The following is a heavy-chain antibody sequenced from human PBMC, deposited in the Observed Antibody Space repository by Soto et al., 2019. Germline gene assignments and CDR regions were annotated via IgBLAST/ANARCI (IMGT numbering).Heavy chain of an antibody. Sequence: GGSLRLSCAASGFTFSNAWMNWVRQAPGKGLEWVGRIKSKTDGGTTDYAAPVKGRFTISRDDSKNTLYLQMNSLKTEDTAVYYCTTVAVAGGTWIQLWFSSYGMDVWGQGTTVTVSS. CDR3: TTVAVAGGTWIQLWFSSYGMDV. V-gene: IGHV3-15*07. CDR2: IKSKTDGGTT. CDR1: GFTFSNAW. D-gene: IGHD5-18*01. J-gene: IGHJ6*02.